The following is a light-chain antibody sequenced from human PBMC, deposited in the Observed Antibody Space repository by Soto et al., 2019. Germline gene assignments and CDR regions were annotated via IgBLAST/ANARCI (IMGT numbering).Light chain of an antibody. V-gene: IGLV4-69*01. CDR1: SGHSTYA. CDR3: QTWGTGIRV. Sequence: QLVLTQSPSASASLGAAVTLTCTLSSGHSTYAIAWLQQQPEKGPRYLMNLKSDGRHTKGDGIPDRFSGSSSGAERYLTISSLQSEDEAEYYCQTWGTGIRVFGGGTQLTVL. J-gene: IGLJ2*01. CDR2: LKSDGRH.